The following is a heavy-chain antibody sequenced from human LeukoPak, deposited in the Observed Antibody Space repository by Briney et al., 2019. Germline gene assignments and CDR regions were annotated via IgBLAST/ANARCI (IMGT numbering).Heavy chain of an antibody. J-gene: IGHJ5*02. CDR3: SRDRPHNWFDP. Sequence: PGGSLRLSCAASGFTFNNHWMHWVRQVPGKGLEWVSRIDNDGSNTIYADSVKARFTISRDNAKNTLYLQMNSLRAEDTAMYYCSRDRPHNWFDPWGQGTPVTVSS. CDR1: GFTFNNHW. V-gene: IGHV3-74*01. CDR2: IDNDGSNT.